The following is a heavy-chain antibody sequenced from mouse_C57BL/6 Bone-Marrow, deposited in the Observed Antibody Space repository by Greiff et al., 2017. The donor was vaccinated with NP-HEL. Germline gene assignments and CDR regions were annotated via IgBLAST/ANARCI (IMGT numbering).Heavy chain of an antibody. CDR1: GYTFTSYW. CDR3: SRLRSNYAMDY. V-gene: IGHV1-7*01. CDR2: INPSSGYT. D-gene: IGHD5-1*01. J-gene: IGHJ4*01. Sequence: QVQLQQSGAELAKPGASVKLSCKASGYTFTSYWMHWVKQRPGQGLEWIGYINPSSGYTKYNQKFKDKATLTVDKSSSTAYMQLSSLTYEDSAVYYCSRLRSNYAMDYWGQGTSVTVSS.